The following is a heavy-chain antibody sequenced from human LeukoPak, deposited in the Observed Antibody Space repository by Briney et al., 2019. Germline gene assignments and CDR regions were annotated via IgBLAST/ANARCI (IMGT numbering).Heavy chain of an antibody. V-gene: IGHV1-3*01. D-gene: IGHD6-13*01. Sequence: GASVKVSCKASGYTFTSYAMHWVRQAHGQRLEWMGWINAGNGNTKYSQKFQGRVTITRDTSASTAYMELSSLRSEDTAVYYCAREGVIAAGAFDYWGQGTLVTVSS. CDR3: AREGVIAAGAFDY. J-gene: IGHJ4*02. CDR2: INAGNGNT. CDR1: GYTFTSYA.